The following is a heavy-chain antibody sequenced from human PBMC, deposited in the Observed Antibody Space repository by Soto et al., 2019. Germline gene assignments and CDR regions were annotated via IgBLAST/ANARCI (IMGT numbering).Heavy chain of an antibody. V-gene: IGHV4-59*01. Sequence: SETLSLTCTVSGGSISSYYWSWIRQPPGKGLEWIGYIYYSGSTNYNPSLKSRVTISVDTSKNQFSLKLSSVTAADTAVYYCARVYSSIPLKGWFDPWGQGTLVTVSS. CDR2: IYYSGST. J-gene: IGHJ5*02. CDR1: GGSISSYY. D-gene: IGHD6-13*01. CDR3: ARVYSSIPLKGWFDP.